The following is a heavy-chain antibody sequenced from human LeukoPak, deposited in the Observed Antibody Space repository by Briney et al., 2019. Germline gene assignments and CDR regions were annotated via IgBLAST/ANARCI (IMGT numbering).Heavy chain of an antibody. J-gene: IGHJ6*03. Sequence: ASVKVSCKASGYTFTSYGISWVRQAPGQGLEWMGWISAYNGNTNYAQKLQGRVTMTTDTSTSTAYMELRSLRSDDTAVHYCARTGWSGLWHYYYYYMDVWGKGTTVTVSS. CDR3: ARTGWSGLWHYYYYYMDV. CDR1: GYTFTSYG. CDR2: ISAYNGNT. V-gene: IGHV1-18*01. D-gene: IGHD3-3*01.